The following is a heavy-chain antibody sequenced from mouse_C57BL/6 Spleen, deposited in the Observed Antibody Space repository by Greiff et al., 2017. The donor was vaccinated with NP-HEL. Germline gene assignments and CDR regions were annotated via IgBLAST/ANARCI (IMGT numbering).Heavy chain of an antibody. Sequence: VQRVESGPELVKPGASVKISCKASGYAFSSSWLNWVKQRPGTGLEWIGRIYPGDGDTNYNGKFKGKATLTADKSSSTAYMQLSSLTSEDSAVYFCATYHWYFDVWGTGTTVTVSS. CDR3: ATYHWYFDV. D-gene: IGHD2-10*01. CDR2: IYPGDGDT. J-gene: IGHJ1*03. CDR1: GYAFSSSW. V-gene: IGHV1-82*01.